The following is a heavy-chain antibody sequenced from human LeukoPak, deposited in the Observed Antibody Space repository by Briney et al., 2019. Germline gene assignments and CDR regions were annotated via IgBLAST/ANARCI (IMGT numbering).Heavy chain of an antibody. J-gene: IGHJ4*02. V-gene: IGHV3-74*01. CDR1: GFTFNDYW. CDR3: ARGPPGFRVGDY. CDR2: INNDGSIT. Sequence: GGSLRLSCAASGFTFNDYWIHWVRQAPGKGLVWVSHINNDGSITNYADSVKGRFTVSRDNAKSTVFLQMNSLRVEDTAVYYCARGPPGFRVGDYWGQGTMVTVSS. D-gene: IGHD1-1*01.